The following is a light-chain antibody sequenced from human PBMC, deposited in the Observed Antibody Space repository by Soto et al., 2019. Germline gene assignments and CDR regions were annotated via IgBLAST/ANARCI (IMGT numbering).Light chain of an antibody. CDR3: QQYNSHRT. J-gene: IGKJ1*01. Sequence: DIRMTQYPSTLSVSVGDRVTITCGGSQTISSFFAWYQQKPGKAPQLLIYKASTLKSGVPSRLSGSGSRTEFTLTSSSLQPSDYATDYCQQYNSHRTFGQGTKVDIK. CDR1: QTISSF. V-gene: IGKV1-5*03. CDR2: KAS.